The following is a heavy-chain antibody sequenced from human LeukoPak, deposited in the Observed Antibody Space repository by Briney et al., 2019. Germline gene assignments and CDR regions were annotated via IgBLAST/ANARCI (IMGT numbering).Heavy chain of an antibody. CDR3: ARQHYGFWLPADY. V-gene: IGHV3-48*04. CDR1: GFTFSSYG. D-gene: IGHD3-3*01. Sequence: PGGSLRLSCAASGFTFSSYGMHWVRQAPGKGLEWVSYISSSGQAIYYADSVKGRFTISRDNAKNSLYLQMNSLRAEDTAVYYCARQHYGFWLPADYWGQGTPVTVSS. CDR2: ISSSGQAI. J-gene: IGHJ4*02.